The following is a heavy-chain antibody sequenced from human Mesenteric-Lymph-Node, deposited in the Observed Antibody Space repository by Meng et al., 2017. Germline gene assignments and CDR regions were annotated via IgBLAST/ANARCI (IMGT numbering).Heavy chain of an antibody. V-gene: IGHV4-34*01. Sequence: PETLSLTCAVYGGSFSGYYWSWIRQPPGKGLEWIGEINHSGSTNYNPSIKSRVTISVDTSKNQFSLKLSSVTAADTAVYYCARGQSIQLWNPDAFDIWGQGTMVTVSS. CDR3: ARGQSIQLWNPDAFDI. CDR1: GGSFSGYY. J-gene: IGHJ3*02. D-gene: IGHD5-18*01. CDR2: INHSGST.